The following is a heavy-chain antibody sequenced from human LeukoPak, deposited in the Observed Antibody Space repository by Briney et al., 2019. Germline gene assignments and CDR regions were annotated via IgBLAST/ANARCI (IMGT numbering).Heavy chain of an antibody. CDR3: ARGYCSGDCFTLFDY. CDR1: GYMLTGYY. D-gene: IGHD2-21*02. CDR2: INPNSGGT. J-gene: IGHJ4*02. V-gene: IGHV1-2*02. Sequence: ASVQVSCQASGYMLTGYYMHWVRQAPGQGLEWMGWINPNSGGTKYAQEFQGRVTMTRDTYISTAYMELSSLRSDDTAVYYCARGYCSGDCFTLFDYWGQGTLVTVSS.